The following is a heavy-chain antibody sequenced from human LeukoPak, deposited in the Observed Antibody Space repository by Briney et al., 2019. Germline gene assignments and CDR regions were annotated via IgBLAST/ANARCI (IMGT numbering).Heavy chain of an antibody. J-gene: IGHJ3*02. CDR2: SSTSGSTI. V-gene: IGHV3-11*01. CDR3: ARERADALDI. CDR1: GFTFSDFH. Sequence: GGSLRLSCAASGFTFSDFHRCWIRQAPGKGLEWVSFSSTSGSTIFYADSVKGRFTISRDNAKNSLYLQMNSLRAEDTAVYYCARERADALDIWGPGTMVTVSS.